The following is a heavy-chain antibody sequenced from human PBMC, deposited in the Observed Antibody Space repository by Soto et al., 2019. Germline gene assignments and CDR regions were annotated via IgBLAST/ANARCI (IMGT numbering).Heavy chain of an antibody. V-gene: IGHV1-8*01. CDR2: MTPDSGDP. J-gene: IGHJ5*01. Sequence: QVQLAQSGAEVRKPGASVKVSCKASGHTLASYDINWVRQATGQGLEWMGWMTPDSGDPGYAQKFQGRVTMTWDTTITTAYMELSSLRSYDTSVYYWARDPFSGGFDSWGQGTLVTVSS. D-gene: IGHD3-16*01. CDR1: GHTLASYD. CDR3: ARDPFSGGFDS.